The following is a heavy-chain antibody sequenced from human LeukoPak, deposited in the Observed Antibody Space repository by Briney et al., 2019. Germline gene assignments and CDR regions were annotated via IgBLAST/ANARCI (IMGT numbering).Heavy chain of an antibody. Sequence: GGSLRLSCAASGFTFSSYSMSWVRQTPGKGLEWVSSISGSGSSTNYADSVKGRFTISRDNSKNTLHLQMNSLRADDTAVYYCAKGKQWLIPNWFDPWGQGTLVTVSS. D-gene: IGHD6-19*01. J-gene: IGHJ5*02. CDR3: AKGKQWLIPNWFDP. V-gene: IGHV3-23*01. CDR2: ISGSGSST. CDR1: GFTFSSYS.